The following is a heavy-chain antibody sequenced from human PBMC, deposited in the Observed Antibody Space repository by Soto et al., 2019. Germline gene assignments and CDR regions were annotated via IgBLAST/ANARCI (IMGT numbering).Heavy chain of an antibody. CDR1: GYSFTSYW. V-gene: IGHV5-51*01. Sequence: PGESLKISCKGSGYSFTSYWIGWVRQMPGKGLEWMGIIYPGDSDTRYSPSFQGQVTISADKSISTAYLQWSSLKASDTAMYYCARCNWYDSSGYYYFDYWGQGTLVTVSS. D-gene: IGHD3-22*01. CDR2: IYPGDSDT. J-gene: IGHJ4*02. CDR3: ARCNWYDSSGYYYFDY.